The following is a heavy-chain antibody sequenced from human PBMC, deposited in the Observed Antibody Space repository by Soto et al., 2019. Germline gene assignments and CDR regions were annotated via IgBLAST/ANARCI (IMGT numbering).Heavy chain of an antibody. D-gene: IGHD1-26*01. J-gene: IGHJ5*02. CDR1: EFTFSDFA. Sequence: PGGSLRLSCAASEFTFSDFAMTWVRQAPGKGLEWVSGISGSGTNKNYANSVKGRFTISRDNSKNTLFLEITSLRADDTAVYYCAKDDDWPPWRGYLTSWGQGTLVTVSS. CDR3: AKDDDWPPWRGYLTS. CDR2: ISGSGTNK. V-gene: IGHV3-23*01.